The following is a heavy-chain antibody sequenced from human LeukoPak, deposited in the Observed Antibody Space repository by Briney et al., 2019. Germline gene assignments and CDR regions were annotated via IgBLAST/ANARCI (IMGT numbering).Heavy chain of an antibody. V-gene: IGHV1-8*01. CDR3: ARAAARMKNWFDP. CDR2: MNPNSGNT. J-gene: IGHJ5*02. D-gene: IGHD6-13*01. CDR1: GYTFTSYD. Sequence: VSVKVSCKASGYTFTSYDINWVRQATGQGLEWMGWMNPNSGNTGYAQKFQGRVTMTRNTSISTAYMELSSLRSEDTAMYYCARAAARMKNWFDPWGQGTLVTVSS.